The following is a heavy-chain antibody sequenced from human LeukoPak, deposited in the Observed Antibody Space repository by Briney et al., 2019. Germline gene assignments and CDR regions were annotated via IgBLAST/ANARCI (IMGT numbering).Heavy chain of an antibody. J-gene: IGHJ4*02. CDR2: ISYDGSNK. CDR1: GFTFSSYA. Sequence: PGGSLRLSCAASGFTFSSYAMSWVRQAPGKGLEWVAVISYDGSNKYYADSVKGRFTISRDNSKNTLYLQMNSLRAEDTAVYYCAKDRLRYSYGWVPFDYWGQGTLVTVSS. D-gene: IGHD5-18*01. V-gene: IGHV3-30*18. CDR3: AKDRLRYSYGWVPFDY.